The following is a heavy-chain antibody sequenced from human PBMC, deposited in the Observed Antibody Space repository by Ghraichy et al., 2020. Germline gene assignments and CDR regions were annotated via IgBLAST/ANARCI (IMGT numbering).Heavy chain of an antibody. CDR2: ISYDGSNK. V-gene: IGHV3-30*18. CDR1: GFTFSSCG. D-gene: IGHD3-16*02. Sequence: RGSLRLSCAASGFTFSSCGMHWVRQAPGKGLEWVAVISYDGSNKYYGDSVKGRFTISRDNSKNTLFLQMNSLRAEDTAVYYCAKDTQELSLEIDYWGQGTLVTVSS. CDR3: AKDTQELSLEIDY. J-gene: IGHJ4*02.